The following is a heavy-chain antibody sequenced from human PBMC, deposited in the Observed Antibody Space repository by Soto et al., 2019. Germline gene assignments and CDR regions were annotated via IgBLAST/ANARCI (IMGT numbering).Heavy chain of an antibody. CDR3: ARARGYDILTGYYRFDP. J-gene: IGHJ5*02. Sequence: SETLSLTCTVSGGSISSYYWSWIRQPPGKGLEWIGYIYYSGSTNYNPSLKSRVTISVDTSKNQFSLKLSSVTAADTAVYYCARARGYDILTGYYRFDPWGQGTLVTVSS. D-gene: IGHD3-9*01. CDR1: GGSISSYY. CDR2: IYYSGST. V-gene: IGHV4-59*01.